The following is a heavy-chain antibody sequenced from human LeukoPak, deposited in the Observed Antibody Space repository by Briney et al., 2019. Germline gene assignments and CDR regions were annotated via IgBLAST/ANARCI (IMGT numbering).Heavy chain of an antibody. D-gene: IGHD3-16*01. Sequence: GGSLRLSCAASGFTFSSYWMHWVRQAPGKGLVWVSRINTDGSNTNYADPVKGRFTISRDNAKNTLYLQMSSLRAEDTAVYYCARDFLHLGGWGQGTMVTVSS. J-gene: IGHJ3*01. CDR2: INTDGSNT. CDR1: GFTFSSYW. CDR3: ARDFLHLGG. V-gene: IGHV3-74*01.